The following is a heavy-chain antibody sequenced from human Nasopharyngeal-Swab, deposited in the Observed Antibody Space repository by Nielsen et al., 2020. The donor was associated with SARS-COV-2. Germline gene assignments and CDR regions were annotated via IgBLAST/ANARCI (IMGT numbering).Heavy chain of an antibody. Sequence: ASVKVSCKTSGGSISSYTNTWIRQAPRQGLEWRGAINTNTGNPTYAQGFTGRFVFSLDTSVSTAYLQISSLKAEDTAVYYCAREVDSSGYYYWGQGTLVTVSS. V-gene: IGHV7-4-1*02. D-gene: IGHD3-22*01. CDR3: AREVDSSGYYY. CDR1: GGSISSYT. CDR2: INTNTGNP. J-gene: IGHJ4*02.